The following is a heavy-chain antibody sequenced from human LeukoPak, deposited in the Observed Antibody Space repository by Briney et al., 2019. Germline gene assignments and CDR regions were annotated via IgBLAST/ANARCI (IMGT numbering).Heavy chain of an antibody. D-gene: IGHD6-13*01. V-gene: IGHV3-33*01. J-gene: IGHJ4*02. CDR3: ARDNAGIAAAVLDY. Sequence: GGSLRLSCAASGFTFSSYGMHWVRQAPGKGLEGVAVIWYDGSNKYYADSVKGRFTISRDNSKNTLYLQMNSPRAEDTAVYYCARDNAGIAAAVLDYWGQGTLVTVSS. CDR1: GFTFSSYG. CDR2: IWYDGSNK.